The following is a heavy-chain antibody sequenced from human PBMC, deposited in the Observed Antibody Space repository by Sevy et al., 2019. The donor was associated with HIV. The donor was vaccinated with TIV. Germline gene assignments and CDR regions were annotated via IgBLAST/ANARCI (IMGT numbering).Heavy chain of an antibody. J-gene: IGHJ4*02. D-gene: IGHD4-17*01. CDR1: GFTFSRYA. V-gene: IGHV3-30*04. CDR3: ARDLPPSATTVAHFDC. Sequence: GGSLRLSCAASGFTFSRYAMNWVRQAPGKGLEWVAVISSDGRNKYYADSVKARFTISRDNSKNTLYLQMNSLRSEDTAVYFCARDLPPSATTVAHFDCWGQGTLVTVSS. CDR2: ISSDGRNK.